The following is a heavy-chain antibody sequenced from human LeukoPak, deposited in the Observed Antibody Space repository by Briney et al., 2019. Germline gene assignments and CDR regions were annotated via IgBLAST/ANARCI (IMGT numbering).Heavy chain of an antibody. CDR3: ARVRRITMIVVVNDAFDI. CDR1: GGTFSSYG. V-gene: IGHV1-18*01. CDR2: ISAYNGNT. J-gene: IGHJ3*02. Sequence: ASVKVSCKASGGTFSSYGISWVRQAPGQGLEWMGWISAYNGNTNYAQKLQGRVTMTTDTSTSIAYMELRSLRSDDTAVYYCARVRRITMIVVVNDAFDIWGQGTMVTVSS. D-gene: IGHD3-22*01.